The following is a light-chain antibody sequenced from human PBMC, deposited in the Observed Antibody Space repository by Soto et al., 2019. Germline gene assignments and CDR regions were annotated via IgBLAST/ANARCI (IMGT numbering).Light chain of an antibody. J-gene: IGKJ5*01. CDR2: KAS. CDR3: QQYKSYSIT. V-gene: IGKV1-5*03. Sequence: DIQLTQSPSFLSASVGDRVTIACRASQGSSSYLAWYQQRPGKAPKFLIYKASGLESGVPSRFSGSGSGTEFTLTISSLQPDDFATYYCQQYKSYSITFGQGTRLDIK. CDR1: QGSSSY.